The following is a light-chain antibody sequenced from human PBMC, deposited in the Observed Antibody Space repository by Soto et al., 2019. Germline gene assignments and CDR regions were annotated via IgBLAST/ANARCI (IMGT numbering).Light chain of an antibody. CDR3: QQANSPPLT. J-gene: IGKJ4*01. CDR2: AAS. V-gene: IGKV1-12*01. CDR1: ERINTY. Sequence: DIPMTQSPSSVSASVGDRVTITCRASERINTYLAWYQQQPGKAPKLLIYAASSLQSGVPSRFSGSGSGTEFTLTLSNLQPADFATYSCQQANSPPLTFGGGTKVEIK.